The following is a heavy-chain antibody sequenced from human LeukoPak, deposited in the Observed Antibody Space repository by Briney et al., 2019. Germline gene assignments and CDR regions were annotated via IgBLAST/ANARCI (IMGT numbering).Heavy chain of an antibody. V-gene: IGHV4-61*02. CDR3: ARGAEYYDILTGYYLGNYYMDV. D-gene: IGHD3-9*01. CDR1: GGSISSGSYY. J-gene: IGHJ6*03. CDR2: IYTSGST. Sequence: NPSETLSLTCTVSGGSISSGSYYWSWIRQPAGKGLEWIGRIYTSGSTNYNPSLKSRVTISVDTSKNQFSLKLSSVTAADTAVYYCARGAEYYDILTGYYLGNYYMDVWGKGTTVTVSS.